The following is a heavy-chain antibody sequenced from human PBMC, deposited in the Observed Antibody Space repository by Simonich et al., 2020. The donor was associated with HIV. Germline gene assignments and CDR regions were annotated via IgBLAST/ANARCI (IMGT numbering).Heavy chain of an antibody. J-gene: IGHJ6*02. CDR3: ARAGSITMVRGAEGYYGLDV. D-gene: IGHD3-10*01. Sequence: GQGLEWMGWVSAYNGNTNFAHKLQGRVTMTTDTSTSTAYMELRSLRSDDTAMYYCARAGSITMVRGAEGYYGLDVWGQGTTVTVSS. CDR2: VSAYNGNT. V-gene: IGHV1-18*01.